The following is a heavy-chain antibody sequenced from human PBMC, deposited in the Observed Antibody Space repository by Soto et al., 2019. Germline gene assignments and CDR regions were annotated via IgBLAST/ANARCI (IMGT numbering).Heavy chain of an antibody. J-gene: IGHJ4*02. Sequence: QVQLVESGGGVVPPGRSLRLSCAASGFTFSSFTMHWVRQAPGKGLEWVAVISYDDGDNKYYADSVKGRFTISRDNFKNTLYLQMNSLRPEDTAVYYCARTTVVSGTPDFDYWGQGTLVTVSS. CDR2: ISYDDGDNK. CDR3: ARTTVVSGTPDFDY. D-gene: IGHD4-4*01. CDR1: GFTFSSFT. V-gene: IGHV3-30-3*01.